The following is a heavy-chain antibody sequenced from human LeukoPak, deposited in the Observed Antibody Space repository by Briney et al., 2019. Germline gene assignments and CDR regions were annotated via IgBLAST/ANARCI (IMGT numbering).Heavy chain of an antibody. CDR3: ARGLTGTTFWFDP. CDR2: ISYDGSNK. V-gene: IGHV3-30*04. D-gene: IGHD1-7*01. CDR1: GFTFSSYA. J-gene: IGHJ5*02. Sequence: GGSLRLSCAASGFTFSSYAMHWVRQAPGKGLEWVAVISYDGSNKYYADSVKGRFTIPRDNSKNTLYLQMNSLRAEDTAVYYCARGLTGTTFWFDPWGQGTLVTVSS.